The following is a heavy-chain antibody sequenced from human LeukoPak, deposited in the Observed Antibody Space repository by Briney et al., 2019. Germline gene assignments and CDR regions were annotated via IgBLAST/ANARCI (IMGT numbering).Heavy chain of an antibody. D-gene: IGHD3-22*01. Sequence: SETLSLTCTVSGGAVSSGNYYWSWIRQPPGKGLEWIGYIYYSGSTNYNPSLKSRVTISVDTSKNQFSLKLSSVTAADTAVYYCATYYYDSSGYHYRYWGQGTLVTVSS. CDR3: ATYYYDSSGYHYRY. J-gene: IGHJ4*02. CDR2: IYYSGST. V-gene: IGHV4-61*01. CDR1: GGAVSSGNYY.